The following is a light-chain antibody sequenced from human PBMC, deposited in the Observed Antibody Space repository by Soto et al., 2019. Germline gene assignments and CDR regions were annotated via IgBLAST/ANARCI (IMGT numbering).Light chain of an antibody. J-gene: IGLJ2*01. V-gene: IGLV2-8*01. CDR3: SSYADSTSFA. CDR1: SSDVGYYDY. CDR2: EVT. Sequence: QSALTQPPSASGFPGQSVTISCTGTSSDVGYYDYVSWYQQHPGKAPKLVIYEVTKRPSGVPDRVSASKSGNTASLTVSGLRAEDEADYYCSSYADSTSFAFGGGTKVTVL.